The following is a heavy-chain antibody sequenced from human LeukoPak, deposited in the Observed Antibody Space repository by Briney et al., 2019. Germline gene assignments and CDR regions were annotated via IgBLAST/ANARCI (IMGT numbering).Heavy chain of an antibody. V-gene: IGHV3-7*01. J-gene: IGHJ4*02. Sequence: GGSLRLSCAASGFTFSSYWMSWVRQAPGKGLEWVANIKQDGSEKYYLDSVKGRFTISRDNAKNSLYLQMNSLRAEDTAVYYCARVYTYGSPTSYLDYRGQGTVVTVSS. CDR3: ARVYTYGSPTSYLDY. CDR1: GFTFSSYW. D-gene: IGHD5-18*01. CDR2: IKQDGSEK.